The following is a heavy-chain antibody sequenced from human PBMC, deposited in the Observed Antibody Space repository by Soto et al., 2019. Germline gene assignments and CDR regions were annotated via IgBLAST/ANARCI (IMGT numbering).Heavy chain of an antibody. CDR1: GFTFSSYS. Sequence: GGSLRLSCAASGFTFSSYSMNWVRQAPGKGLEWFSYISSSSSTIYYADSVKGRFTISRDNAKNSLYLQMNSLRAEDTAVYYCARDKRVAALDYYYYMDVWGKGTTVTVSS. D-gene: IGHD2-15*01. CDR2: ISSSSSTI. CDR3: ARDKRVAALDYYYYMDV. V-gene: IGHV3-48*01. J-gene: IGHJ6*03.